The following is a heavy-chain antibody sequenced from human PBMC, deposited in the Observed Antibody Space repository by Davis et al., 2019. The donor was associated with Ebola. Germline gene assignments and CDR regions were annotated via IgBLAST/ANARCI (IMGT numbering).Heavy chain of an antibody. Sequence: GGSLRLSCAASGFTFSSYSMNWVRQAPGKGLEWVSSISSSSSYIYYADSVKGRFTISRDNAKNSLYLQMNSLRAEDTAVYYCARDPLAGPHYYYGMDVWGQGTTVTVSS. CDR2: ISSSSSYI. J-gene: IGHJ6*02. CDR1: GFTFSSYS. V-gene: IGHV3-21*01. D-gene: IGHD3-10*01. CDR3: ARDPLAGPHYYYGMDV.